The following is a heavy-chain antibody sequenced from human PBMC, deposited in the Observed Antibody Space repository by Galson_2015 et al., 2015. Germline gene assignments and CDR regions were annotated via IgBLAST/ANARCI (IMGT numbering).Heavy chain of an antibody. Sequence: SLRLSCAASGSTFSYYAISWVRQAPGKGLEWVSSITDSGNNTYYADSVKGRFTISRDNSKKIMHLQMNSLRAEDTAVYYCATSYCSPILCYGPNWFDHSGPGTLLTVSS. V-gene: IGHV3-23*01. J-gene: IGHJ5*02. CDR1: GSTFSYYA. CDR2: ITDSGNNT. CDR3: ATSYCSPILCYGPNWFDH. D-gene: IGHD2-15*01.